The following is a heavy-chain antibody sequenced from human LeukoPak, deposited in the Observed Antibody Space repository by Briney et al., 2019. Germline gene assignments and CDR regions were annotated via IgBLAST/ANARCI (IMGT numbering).Heavy chain of an antibody. CDR3: ARARWTSTVTTYYLDF. CDR2: INAGNGKT. CDR1: GYIFTDYA. V-gene: IGHV1-3*01. Sequence: ASVKVSCKASGYIFTDYAIHWVRQAPGQGLEWMAWINAGNGKTKYSQKFQGRVTITRDTSASTAYMELSGLRSDDTAVYYCARARWTSTVTTYYLDFWGQGTLVTVSS. J-gene: IGHJ4*02. D-gene: IGHD4-17*01.